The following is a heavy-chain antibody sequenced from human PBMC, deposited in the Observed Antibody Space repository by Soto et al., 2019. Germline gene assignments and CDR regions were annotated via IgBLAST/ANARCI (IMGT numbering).Heavy chain of an antibody. CDR3: ARVHTAMVTSALSFDY. CDR1: GGSFRGYY. CDR2: INHSGST. J-gene: IGHJ4*02. V-gene: IGHV4-34*01. D-gene: IGHD5-18*01. Sequence: PSETLSLTCAVYGGSFRGYYWSWIRQPPGKGLGWIGEINHSGSTNYNPSLKSRVTISVDTSKNQFSLKLSSVTAADTAVYYCARVHTAMVTSALSFDYWGQGTLVTVSS.